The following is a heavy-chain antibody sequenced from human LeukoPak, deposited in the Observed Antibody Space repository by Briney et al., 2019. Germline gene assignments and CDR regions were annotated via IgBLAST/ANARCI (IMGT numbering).Heavy chain of an antibody. V-gene: IGHV3-23*01. CDR3: GKDQNVAAAGYPYDY. CDR2: ISGSGDST. D-gene: IGHD6-13*01. CDR1: GFTFGTYG. Sequence: PGGSLRLSCAASGFTFGTYGMSWVRQAPGKGLEWVSAISGSGDSTYYADSVKGRFTISRDNSKNTLYLQMNSLRAEDTAVYYCGKDQNVAAAGYPYDYWGQGTLVTVSS. J-gene: IGHJ4*02.